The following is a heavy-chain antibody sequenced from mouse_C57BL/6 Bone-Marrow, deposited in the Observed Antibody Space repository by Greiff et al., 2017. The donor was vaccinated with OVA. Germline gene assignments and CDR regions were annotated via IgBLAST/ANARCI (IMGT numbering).Heavy chain of an antibody. Sequence: QVQLKESGPGLVAPSQSLSITCTVSGFSLTSYGVHWVRQPPGKGLEWLVVIWSDGSTTYNSALKSRLSISKDNSKSQVFLKMNSLQTDDTAMYYCATYYYGSIPYAMDYWGQGTSVTVSS. CDR3: ATYYYGSIPYAMDY. J-gene: IGHJ4*01. CDR1: GFSLTSYG. CDR2: IWSDGST. V-gene: IGHV2-6*03. D-gene: IGHD1-1*01.